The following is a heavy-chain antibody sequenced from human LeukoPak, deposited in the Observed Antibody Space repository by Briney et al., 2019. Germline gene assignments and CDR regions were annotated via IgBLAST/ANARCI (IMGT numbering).Heavy chain of an antibody. J-gene: IGHJ4*02. D-gene: IGHD1-26*01. V-gene: IGHV1-46*01. CDR1: GYTFTSYY. CDR2: INPSGGST. Sequence: ASVKVSCKASGYTFTSYYMHWVRQAPGQGLEWMGIINPSGGSTSYAQKFKGRVTMTRDTTTSTVYMELRSLRPEDTAVYYGARSVGATTWIDCWGQGTLVTVSA. CDR3: ARSVGATTWIDC.